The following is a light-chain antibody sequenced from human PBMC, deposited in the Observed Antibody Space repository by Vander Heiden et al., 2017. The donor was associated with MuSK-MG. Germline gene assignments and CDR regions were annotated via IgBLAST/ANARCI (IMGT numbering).Light chain of an antibody. V-gene: IGKV1-5*01. CDR1: QSISSW. J-gene: IGKJ1*01. CDR3: QQDNSYSWT. CDR2: DAS. Sequence: GDRVTITCRASQSISSWLAWYQQKPGKASKLLIYDASRLESGVPSRFSGSGSGTEFTLTISSLQPDAFATYYCQQDNSYSWTFGQGTKVEIK.